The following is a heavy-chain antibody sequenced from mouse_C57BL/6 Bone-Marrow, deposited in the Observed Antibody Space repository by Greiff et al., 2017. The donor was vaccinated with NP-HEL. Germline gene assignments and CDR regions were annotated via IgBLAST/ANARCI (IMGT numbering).Heavy chain of an antibody. CDR2: ISSGSSTI. CDR3: ARLYDYYAMDY. Sequence: DVKLVESGGGLVKPGGSLKLSCAASGFTFSDYGMPWVRQAPEKGLEWVAYISSGSSTIYYADTVKGRFTISRDNAKNTLFLQMTSLRSEDTAMYYCARLYDYYAMDYWGQGTSVTVSS. D-gene: IGHD2-3*01. J-gene: IGHJ4*01. CDR1: GFTFSDYG. V-gene: IGHV5-17*01.